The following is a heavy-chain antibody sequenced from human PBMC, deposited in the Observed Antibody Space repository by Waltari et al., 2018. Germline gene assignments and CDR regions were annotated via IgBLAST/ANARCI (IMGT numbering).Heavy chain of an antibody. CDR1: GFTFSSFA. J-gene: IGHJ2*01. D-gene: IGHD6-6*01. CDR3: AKDYSSSDYWYFDL. CDR2: ISGSGGST. V-gene: IGHV3-23*01. Sequence: EVQLLESGGGLVQPGGSLRLSCAASGFTFSSFAMTWVRQAPGKGLEWVSAISGSGGSTYYSDSVKGRFTISRDNSKNTLYLQMNSLRAEDTAVYYCAKDYSSSDYWYFDLWGRGTLVTVSS.